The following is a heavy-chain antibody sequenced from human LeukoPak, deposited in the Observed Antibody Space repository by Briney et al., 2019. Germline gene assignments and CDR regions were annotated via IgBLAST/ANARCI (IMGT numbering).Heavy chain of an antibody. D-gene: IGHD4-23*01. CDR1: GFTFSSSW. V-gene: IGHV3-7*02. J-gene: IGHJ5*02. Sequence: SGGSLRLSCAASGFTFSSSWMTWVRQAPGKGLAWVANIKQDGSEIFYVDSVKGRFTMSRDNAKNSLYLQMNSLRAEDTAVYYCARNSEANWFDPWGQGTLVTVSS. CDR3: ARNSEANWFDP. CDR2: IKQDGSEI.